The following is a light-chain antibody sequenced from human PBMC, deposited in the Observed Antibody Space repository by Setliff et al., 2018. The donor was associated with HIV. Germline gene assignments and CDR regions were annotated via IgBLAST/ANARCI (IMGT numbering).Light chain of an antibody. CDR2: DVS. CDR1: SSDVGVYDY. CDR3: SSYTNSNTYV. V-gene: IGLV2-14*03. Sequence: QSALTQPASVSGSPGQSLIISCTGTSSDVGVYDYVSWYQQHPDKAPKLMIFDVSNRPSGVSNRFSGSKSGNTASLTISGLQTEDEADYYCSSYTNSNTYVFGTGTKSPS. J-gene: IGLJ1*01.